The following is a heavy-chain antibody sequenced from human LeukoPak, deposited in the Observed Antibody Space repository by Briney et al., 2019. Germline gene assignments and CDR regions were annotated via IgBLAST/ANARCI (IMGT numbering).Heavy chain of an antibody. Sequence: GGSLRLSCAVSGITLSNYGMSWVRQAPGKGLEWVAGISDSGGRTNYADSVKGRFTISRDNPKNTLYLQMNSLRAEDTAVYYCAKCGPSVRPKIGCYFDYWGQGTLVTVSS. CDR1: GITLSNYG. CDR3: AKCGPSVRPKIGCYFDY. V-gene: IGHV3-23*01. CDR2: ISDSGGRT. D-gene: IGHD2-21*01. J-gene: IGHJ4*02.